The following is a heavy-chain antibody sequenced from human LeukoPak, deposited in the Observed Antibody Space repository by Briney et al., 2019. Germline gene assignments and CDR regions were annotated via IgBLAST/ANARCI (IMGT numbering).Heavy chain of an antibody. J-gene: IGHJ6*03. CDR1: GFTFSSYS. D-gene: IGHD2-2*01. CDR2: ISSSSSYI. CDR3: ARVSRHQLLSDYYYYMDV. V-gene: IGHV3-21*01. Sequence: GGSLRLSCAASGFTFSSYSMNWVRQAPGKGLEWVSSISSSSSYIYYADSVKGRFTISRDNAKNSLYLQMNSLRAEDTAVYYCARVSRHQLLSDYYYYMDVWGKGTTVTVSS.